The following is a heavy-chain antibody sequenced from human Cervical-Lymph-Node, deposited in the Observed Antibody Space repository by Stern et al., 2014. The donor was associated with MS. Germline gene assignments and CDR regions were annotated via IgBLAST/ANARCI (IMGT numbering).Heavy chain of an antibody. V-gene: IGHV1-69*01. D-gene: IGHD5-24*01. J-gene: IGHJ4*02. CDR3: ARDLYAAGDGYNEVFDY. CDR2: IIPIFGTA. Sequence: QMQLVQSGAEVKKPGSSVKVSCKAPGGTFSSYAISWVRQAPGQGLEWMGGIIPIFGTANYAQKFQGRVTITADESTSTAYMELSSLRSEDTAVYYCARDLYAAGDGYNEVFDYWGQGTLVTVSS. CDR1: GGTFSSYA.